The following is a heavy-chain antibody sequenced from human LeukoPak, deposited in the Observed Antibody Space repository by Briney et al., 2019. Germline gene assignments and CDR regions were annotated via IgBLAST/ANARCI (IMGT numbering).Heavy chain of an antibody. V-gene: IGHV1-46*01. Sequence: ASVKVSCKASGYTFTSYYMLWVRQAPGQGLEWMGIINPSGGSTSYAQKFQGRVTMTRDTSTSTVYMELSSLRSEDTAVYYCARWPTMIVVDDVFDIWGQGTMVTVSS. D-gene: IGHD3-22*01. CDR3: ARWPTMIVVDDVFDI. CDR1: GYTFTSYY. J-gene: IGHJ3*02. CDR2: INPSGGST.